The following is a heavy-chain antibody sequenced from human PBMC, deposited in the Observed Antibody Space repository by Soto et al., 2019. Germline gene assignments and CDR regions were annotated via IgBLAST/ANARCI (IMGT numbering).Heavy chain of an antibody. J-gene: IGHJ5*02. CDR2: IYYSGST. CDR1: GCSITSSSFH. Sequence: SETLSLTCTVSGCSITSSSFHWGWIRQPPGKGLEWIGSIYYSGSTYYSPSLKSRVTISVDTSKNQFSLKLSSVTAADTAVYYCARRERAAGTDWWFDPWGQGTLVS. V-gene: IGHV4-39*01. CDR3: ARRERAAGTDWWFDP. D-gene: IGHD6-13*01.